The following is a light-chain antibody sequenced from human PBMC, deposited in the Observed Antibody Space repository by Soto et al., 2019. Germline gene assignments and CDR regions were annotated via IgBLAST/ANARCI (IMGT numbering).Light chain of an antibody. Sequence: EIVMTQSPAALSVSPGERATLSCRASQSVSSNLAWYQQKPGQAPRLLIYDASTRATGIPARFNGSGSGTEFTLTISSLQSEDFAVYYCQQYNNWPPWTFGQGTKMEIK. V-gene: IGKV3-15*01. CDR3: QQYNNWPPWT. CDR1: QSVSSN. CDR2: DAS. J-gene: IGKJ1*01.